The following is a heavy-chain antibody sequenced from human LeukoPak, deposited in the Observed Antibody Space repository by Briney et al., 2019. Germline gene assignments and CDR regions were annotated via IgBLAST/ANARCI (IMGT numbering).Heavy chain of an antibody. CDR1: GGSISSYY. CDR2: IYYSGST. V-gene: IGHV4-59*01. Sequence: PSETLSLTCTVSGGSISSYYWSWIRQPPGKGLEWIGYIYYSGSTNYNPSLRSRVTISVDTSKNQFSLDLRSVTAADTAVYYCARCLRANWFDPWGQGTLVTVYS. J-gene: IGHJ5*02. CDR3: ARCLRANWFDP.